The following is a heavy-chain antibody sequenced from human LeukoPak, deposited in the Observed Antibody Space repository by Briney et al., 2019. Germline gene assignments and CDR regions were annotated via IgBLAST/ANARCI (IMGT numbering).Heavy chain of an antibody. CDR2: ISAYNGNT. Sequence: GASVKVSCKASGYTFTSYGISWVRQAPGQGLEWMGWISAYNGNTNYAQKLQGRVTMTTDTSTSTAYMELRSLRSDDTAVYYCARDGLVVAPGYYFDYWGQGTLVTVSS. V-gene: IGHV1-18*01. D-gene: IGHD3-22*01. J-gene: IGHJ4*02. CDR3: ARDGLVVAPGYYFDY. CDR1: GYTFTSYG.